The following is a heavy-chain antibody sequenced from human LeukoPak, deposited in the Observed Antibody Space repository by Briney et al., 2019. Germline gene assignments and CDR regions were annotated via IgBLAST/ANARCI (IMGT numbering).Heavy chain of an antibody. CDR1: GGTFSSYA. V-gene: IGHV1-69*06. D-gene: IGHD4-11*01. CDR3: ARDAKRDYPNIKHNWFDP. J-gene: IGHJ5*02. Sequence: SVKVSCKASGGTFSSYAISWVRQAPGQGLEWMGGIIPIFGTANYAQKFQGRVTITADKSTSTAYMELSSLRSEDTAVYYCARDAKRDYPNIKHNWFDPWGQGTLVTVSS. CDR2: IIPIFGTA.